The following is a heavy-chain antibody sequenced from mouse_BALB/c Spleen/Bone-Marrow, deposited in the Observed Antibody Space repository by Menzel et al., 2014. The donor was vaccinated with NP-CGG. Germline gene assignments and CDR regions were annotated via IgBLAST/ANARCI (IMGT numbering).Heavy chain of an antibody. J-gene: IGHJ2*01. Sequence: VQLQQSGAELVKPGAPVKLSCKASGYTFTSYWMNWVKQRPGRGLEWIGRIDPSDSETHYNQKFKDKATLTVDKSSSTAYIQLSSLTSEDSAVYYCARNWVYSDYWGQGTTLTVSS. CDR3: ARNWVYSDY. V-gene: IGHV1-69*02. CDR1: GYTFTSYW. D-gene: IGHD4-1*01. CDR2: IDPSDSET.